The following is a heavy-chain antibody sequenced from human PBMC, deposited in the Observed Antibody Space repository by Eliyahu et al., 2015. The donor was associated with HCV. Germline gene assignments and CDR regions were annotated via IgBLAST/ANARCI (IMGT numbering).Heavy chain of an antibody. V-gene: IGHV4-31*02. Sequence: QVQLQESGPGLVKPSQTLSLXCTVXGGSIRSVGYYWSWIRQHPGKGLEWVGYINYSGSTDFNPSLKSRLTMSLDTSNDQFSLKLTSVTAADTAVYYCARHALGRGRSFDVWGQGTLVTVSS. CDR3: ARHALGRGRSFDV. CDR2: INYSGST. CDR1: GGSIRSVGYY. D-gene: IGHD3-16*02. J-gene: IGHJ3*01.